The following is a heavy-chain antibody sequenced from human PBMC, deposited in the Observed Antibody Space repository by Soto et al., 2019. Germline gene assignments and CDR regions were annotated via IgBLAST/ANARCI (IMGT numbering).Heavy chain of an antibody. Sequence: QVQLVQSGAEVKKPGASVKVSCKASGYTFTSYGVSWVRQAPGQGLEWMGWISGYNGNTNYAQKLQGRVTMTTDTSTSTAYMELRSLRSADTAVYYCARAGTYYYGAGSPYYYGMDVWGQGITVTVSS. J-gene: IGHJ6*02. CDR3: ARAGTYYYGAGSPYYYGMDV. D-gene: IGHD3-10*01. CDR1: GYTFTSYG. CDR2: ISGYNGNT. V-gene: IGHV1-18*04.